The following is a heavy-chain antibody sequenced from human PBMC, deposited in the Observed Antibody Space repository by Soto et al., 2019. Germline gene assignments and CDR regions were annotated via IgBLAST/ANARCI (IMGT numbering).Heavy chain of an antibody. CDR1: GFTVSSNY. CDR3: ARAYPFLAPRGGIDAFDI. J-gene: IGHJ3*02. D-gene: IGHD2-15*01. V-gene: IGHV3-66*02. CDR2: IYSGGST. Sequence: GGSLRLSCAASGFTVSSNYMSWVRQAPGKGLEWVSVIYSGGSTYYADSVKGRFTISRDNSKNTLYLQMNSLRAEDMAVYYCARAYPFLAPRGGIDAFDIWGQGTMVTVSS.